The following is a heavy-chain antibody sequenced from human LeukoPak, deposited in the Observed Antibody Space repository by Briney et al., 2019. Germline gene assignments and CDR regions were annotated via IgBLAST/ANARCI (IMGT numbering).Heavy chain of an antibody. V-gene: IGHV3-30*03. Sequence: PGGSLRLSCAASGFTFSGYAIHWVRQAPGKGLEWVSVISSDGRDKHHADSVKGRFTISRDNSKNTLYLQTNSLRAEDTAVYYCARDLRRFAAYYFDCWGQGTLVTVSS. CDR1: GFTFSGYA. CDR3: ARDLRRFAAYYFDC. CDR2: ISSDGRDK. J-gene: IGHJ4*02. D-gene: IGHD5/OR15-5a*01.